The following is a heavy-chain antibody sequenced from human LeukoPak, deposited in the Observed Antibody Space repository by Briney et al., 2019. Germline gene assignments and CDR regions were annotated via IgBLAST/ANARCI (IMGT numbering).Heavy chain of an antibody. Sequence: GGSLRLSCAASGFTFDDYAMHWVRQAPGKGLEWVSSISSSSSYIYYADSVKGRFTISRDNAKNSLYLQMNSLRAEDTAVYYCAGEPFWSGYFSNLHFDYWGQGTLVTVSS. CDR3: AGEPFWSGYFSNLHFDY. D-gene: IGHD3-3*01. CDR1: GFTFDDYA. J-gene: IGHJ4*02. V-gene: IGHV3-21*01. CDR2: ISSSSSYI.